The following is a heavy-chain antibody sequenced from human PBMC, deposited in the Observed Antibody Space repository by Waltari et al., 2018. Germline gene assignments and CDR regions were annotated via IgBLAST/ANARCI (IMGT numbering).Heavy chain of an antibody. D-gene: IGHD3-22*01. CDR2: IYHSGST. CDR3: PRHSSGYIFDY. J-gene: IGHJ4*02. CDR1: GSSISSGYY. Sequence: QVQLQESGPGLVKPSETLSLTCAVSGSSISSGYYWGWIRQPPGKGLEWIGSIYHSGSTYYNPSLKSRVTISVDTSKNQFSLKLSSVTAADTAVYYCPRHSSGYIFDYWGQGTLVTVSS. V-gene: IGHV4-38-2*01.